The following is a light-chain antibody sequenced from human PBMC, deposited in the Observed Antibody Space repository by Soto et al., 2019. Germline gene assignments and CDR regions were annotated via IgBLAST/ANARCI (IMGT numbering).Light chain of an antibody. Sequence: DIQMTQSPSTLSASVGDRVTITCRASQSISSWLAWYQQKPGKAPKLLIYDASSLESGVPSRFSGSGSGTEFTLTISSLQPDDFAPYYCQQYNSYWWTFGQGTKLEIK. V-gene: IGKV1-5*01. CDR1: QSISSW. CDR2: DAS. CDR3: QQYNSYWWT. J-gene: IGKJ2*02.